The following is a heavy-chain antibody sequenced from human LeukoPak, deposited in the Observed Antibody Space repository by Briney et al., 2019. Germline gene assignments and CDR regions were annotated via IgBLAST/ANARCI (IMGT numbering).Heavy chain of an antibody. CDR3: ARQRGSGSYYTAFDI. Sequence: ASVKVSCKASGYTFTSYGISWVRQAPGQGLEWMGWISAYNGNTNYAQKLQGRVTMTTDTSTSTAYMELGSLRSEDTAVYYCARQRGSGSYYTAFDIWGQGTMVTVSS. D-gene: IGHD3-10*01. CDR2: ISAYNGNT. V-gene: IGHV1-18*01. CDR1: GYTFTSYG. J-gene: IGHJ3*02.